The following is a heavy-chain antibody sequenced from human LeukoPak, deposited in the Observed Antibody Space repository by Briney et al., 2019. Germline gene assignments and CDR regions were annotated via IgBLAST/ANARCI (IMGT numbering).Heavy chain of an antibody. CDR1: GGSFSGYY. Sequence: SETLSLTCAVYGGSFSGYYWSWIRQPPGKGLEWIGEINHSGSTNYNPSLKSRVTISVDTSKNQFSLKLSSVTAADTAVYHCARRGGYGSGSYYRADYYYYMDVWGKGTTVTVSS. V-gene: IGHV4-34*01. CDR3: ARRGGYGSGSYYRADYYYYMDV. D-gene: IGHD3-10*01. CDR2: INHSGST. J-gene: IGHJ6*03.